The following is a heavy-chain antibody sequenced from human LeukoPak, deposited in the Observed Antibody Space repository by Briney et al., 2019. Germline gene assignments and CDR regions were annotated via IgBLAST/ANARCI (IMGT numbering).Heavy chain of an antibody. CDR2: ISAYNGNT. V-gene: IGHV1-18*01. CDR3: ARDLDSSGYYRSDAFDI. J-gene: IGHJ3*02. D-gene: IGHD3-22*01. CDR1: GYTFASYA. Sequence: GASVKVSCKASGYTFASYAFSWVRQAPGQGLEWMGSISAYNGNTNYAQKFQGRVTMTTDKSTSTAYMQPWSLRSDDTAVYYCARDLDSSGYYRSDAFDIWGQGTMVTVSS.